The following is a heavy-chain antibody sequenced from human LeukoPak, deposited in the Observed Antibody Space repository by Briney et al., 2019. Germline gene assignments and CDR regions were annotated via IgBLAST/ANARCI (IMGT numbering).Heavy chain of an antibody. CDR1: GGSISSYY. D-gene: IGHD2-2*01. Sequence: SETLSLTCTASGGSISSYYRSWIRQPPGKGLEWIGYIYYSGSTNYNPSLKSRVTMSIDTSKNQFSLKLSSVTAADTAVYYCARWSGYALDWGQGTLVTVSS. V-gene: IGHV4-59*01. J-gene: IGHJ4*02. CDR2: IYYSGST. CDR3: ARWSGYALD.